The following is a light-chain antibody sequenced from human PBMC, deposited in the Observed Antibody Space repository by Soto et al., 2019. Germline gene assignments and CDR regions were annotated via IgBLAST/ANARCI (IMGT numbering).Light chain of an antibody. V-gene: IGKV1-5*01. Sequence: DIQMTESPSTVSASVGDRFTITFRASQSISYSLAWYQQKPGKAPDLLISDVSKLERGVASRFSGSGSGTEFTLTISSMQPDDLATYYCQQYHGFSRTFGQGTKVDIK. CDR1: QSISYS. CDR3: QQYHGFSRT. CDR2: DVS. J-gene: IGKJ1*01.